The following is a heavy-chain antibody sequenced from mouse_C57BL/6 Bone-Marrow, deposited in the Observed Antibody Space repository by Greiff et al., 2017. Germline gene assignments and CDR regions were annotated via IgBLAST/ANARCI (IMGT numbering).Heavy chain of an antibody. Sequence: EVQLVESGGGLVQPGESLKLSCAASGFTFSDYYMYWVRQTPEKRLEWVAYISNGGGSTYYPDTVKGRFTISRDNAKNTLYLQMSRLKSEDTAMYYCATFYYSNYHWYFDVWGTGTTVTVSS. J-gene: IGHJ1*03. CDR3: ATFYYSNYHWYFDV. V-gene: IGHV5-12*01. CDR2: ISNGGGST. CDR1: GFTFSDYY. D-gene: IGHD2-5*01.